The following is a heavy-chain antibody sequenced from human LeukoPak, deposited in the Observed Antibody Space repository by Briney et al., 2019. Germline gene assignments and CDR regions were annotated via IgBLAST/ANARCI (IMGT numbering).Heavy chain of an antibody. D-gene: IGHD5-24*01. CDR3: ARHNGYNLFAFDY. CDR1: GFTVSSNY. Sequence: GGSLRLSCAASGFTVSSNYMSWVRQAPGKGLEWVSVIYSGGSTYYADSVKGRFTISRDNSKNTLYLQMNSLRAEDTAVYYCARHNGYNLFAFDYWGQGTLVTVSS. J-gene: IGHJ4*02. V-gene: IGHV3-66*02. CDR2: IYSGGST.